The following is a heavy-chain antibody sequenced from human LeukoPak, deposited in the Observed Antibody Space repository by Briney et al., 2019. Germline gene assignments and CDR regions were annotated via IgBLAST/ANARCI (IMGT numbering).Heavy chain of an antibody. CDR3: AKDRYSGSYLQTGPCAH. CDR2: IYYSGST. D-gene: IGHD1-26*01. J-gene: IGHJ4*02. Sequence: SETLSLTCTVSGGSISSYYWSWIRQPPGKGLEWIGYIYYSGSTNYNPSLKSRVTISVDTSKNQFSLKLSSVTAADTAVYYCAKDRYSGSYLQTGPCAHWGQGTLVTVSS. CDR1: GGSISSYY. V-gene: IGHV4-59*12.